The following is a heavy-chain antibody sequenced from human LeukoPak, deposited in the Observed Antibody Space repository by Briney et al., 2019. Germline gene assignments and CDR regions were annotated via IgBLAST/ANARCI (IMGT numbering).Heavy chain of an antibody. CDR2: ISGSGGST. D-gene: IGHD6-13*01. J-gene: IGHJ4*02. CDR1: GFTFSSYA. Sequence: PGGSLRLSCAASGFTFSSYAMSWVRQAPGKGLEWVSAISGSGGSTYYADSVKGRFTISRDNSKNTLYLQMNSLRAEDTAVYYCAKDLYSSSWYSCLDCWGQGTLVTVSS. CDR3: AKDLYSSSWYSCLDC. V-gene: IGHV3-23*01.